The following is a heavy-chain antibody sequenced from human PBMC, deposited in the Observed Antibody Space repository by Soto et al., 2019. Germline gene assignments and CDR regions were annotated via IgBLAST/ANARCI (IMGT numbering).Heavy chain of an antibody. J-gene: IGHJ4*02. V-gene: IGHV1-18*01. CDR3: ARDAAVGLFDY. CDR2: INAYNGNT. Sequence: ASVKVSCKASGYTFTSYGSSWVRQAPGQGLEWMGWINAYNGNTNYAQKLQGRVTMTTDTSTSTAYMELRSLRSDDTAVYYCARDAAVGLFDYWGQGTLVTVSS. D-gene: IGHD1-26*01. CDR1: GYTFTSYG.